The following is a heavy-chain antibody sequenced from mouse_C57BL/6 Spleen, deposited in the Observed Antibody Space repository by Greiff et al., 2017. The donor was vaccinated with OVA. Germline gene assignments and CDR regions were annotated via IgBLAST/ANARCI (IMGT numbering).Heavy chain of an antibody. V-gene: IGHV1-7*01. J-gene: IGHJ4*01. Sequence: QVQLKQSGAELAKPGASVKLSCKASGYTFTSYWMHWVKQRPGQGLEWIGYINPSSGYTKYNQKFKDKATLTADKSSSTAYMQLSSLTYEDSAVYYCASPLGRRGDAMDYWGQGTSVTVSS. CDR1: GYTFTSYW. CDR3: ASPLGRRGDAMDY. CDR2: INPSSGYT. D-gene: IGHD4-1*01.